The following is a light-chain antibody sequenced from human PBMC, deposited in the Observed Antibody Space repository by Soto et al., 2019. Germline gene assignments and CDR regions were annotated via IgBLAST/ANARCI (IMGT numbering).Light chain of an antibody. Sequence: QSVLTQPASVSGSPGQSITISCTGTSSDGGDYKYVSWYQQYPGKAPKLIINDVSNRPSGVSSRFSGSKSGNTASLTISGLQTEDEADYYCSSYTTRSLYVFGSGTKVTVL. CDR1: SSDGGDYKY. V-gene: IGLV2-14*03. CDR3: SSYTTRSLYV. J-gene: IGLJ1*01. CDR2: DVS.